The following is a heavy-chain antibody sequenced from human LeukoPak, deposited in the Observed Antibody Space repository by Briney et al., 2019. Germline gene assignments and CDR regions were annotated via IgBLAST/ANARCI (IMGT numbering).Heavy chain of an antibody. D-gene: IGHD1-26*01. Sequence: GESLKISCKVSGYSFTSYCIGWVRQMPGKGLEWMGIIYPGDSGPTYSPSFQGQVTISVDKSINTAYLQWSSLQATDTAMYYCGMSGDRVPLQDDVFDVWGQGTMVTVST. J-gene: IGHJ3*01. CDR2: IYPGDSGP. CDR3: GMSGDRVPLQDDVFDV. V-gene: IGHV5-51*01. CDR1: GYSFTSYC.